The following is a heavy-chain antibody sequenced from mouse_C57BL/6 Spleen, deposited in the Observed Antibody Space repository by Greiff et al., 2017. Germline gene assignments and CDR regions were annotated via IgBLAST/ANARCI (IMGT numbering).Heavy chain of an antibody. J-gene: IGHJ2*01. CDR3: GDGYDGP. CDR2: IDPGTGGT. Sequence: QVQLQQSGAELVRPGASVTLSCKASGYTFTDYAMHWVKQTPVHGLEWIGAIDPGTGGTDYNQKFKGKAILTADKSSSTAYMELRSLTAEDSAVCYCGDGYDGPWGQGTTLTVSS. D-gene: IGHD2-2*01. V-gene: IGHV1-15*01. CDR1: GYTFTDYA.